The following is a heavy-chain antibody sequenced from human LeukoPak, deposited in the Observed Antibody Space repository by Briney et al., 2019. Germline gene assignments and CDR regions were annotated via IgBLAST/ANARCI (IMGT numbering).Heavy chain of an antibody. J-gene: IGHJ6*02. D-gene: IGHD3-10*01. CDR1: GYTFTGYY. V-gene: IGHV1-2*02. CDR3: ARRGGTTGSYGANYYYYYGMDV. Sequence: WASVKVSCKASGYTFTGYYMHWVRQAPGQGLEWMGWINPNSGSTNYAQKFQGRVTMTRDTSISTAYMELSRLRSDDTAVYYCARRGGTTGSYGANYYYYYGMDVWGQGTTVTVSS. CDR2: INPNSGST.